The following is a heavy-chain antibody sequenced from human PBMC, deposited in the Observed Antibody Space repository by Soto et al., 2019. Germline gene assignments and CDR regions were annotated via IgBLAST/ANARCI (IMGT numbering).Heavy chain of an antibody. CDR3: ARVPDR. J-gene: IGHJ5*02. CDR2: IYHSGST. Sequence: LSLTSAVAGGNISGGGCCWSWIRQPPGKGLEWIGYIYHSGSTYYNPSLKSRVTISVDRSKNQFSLKLSSVTAADTAVYYCARVPDRWGQGTLVTVSS. V-gene: IGHV4-30-2*01. CDR1: GGNISGGGCC. D-gene: IGHD2-2*01.